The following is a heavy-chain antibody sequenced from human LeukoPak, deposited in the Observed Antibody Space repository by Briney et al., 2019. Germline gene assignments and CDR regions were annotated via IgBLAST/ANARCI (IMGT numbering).Heavy chain of an antibody. J-gene: IGHJ4*02. V-gene: IGHV1-2*02. Sequence: ASVKVSCKASGYTFTGYYMHWVRQAPGQGLEWMGWINPNSGGTNYAQKLQGRVTMTTDTSTSTAYMELRSLRSDDTAVYYCARDFRYSSSWIDYWGQGTLVTVSX. CDR3: ARDFRYSSSWIDY. CDR2: INPNSGGT. D-gene: IGHD6-13*01. CDR1: GYTFTGYY.